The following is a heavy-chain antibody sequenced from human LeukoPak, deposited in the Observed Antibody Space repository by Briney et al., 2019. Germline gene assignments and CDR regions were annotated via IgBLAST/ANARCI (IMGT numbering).Heavy chain of an antibody. Sequence: ASVKVSCKASGYTFTSYDINWVRQATGQGLEWMGWMNPNSGGTNYAQKFQGRVTMTRDTSISTAYMELSRLRSDDTAVYYCARDLRDIVVVVAAYSCLDYWGQGTLVTVSS. CDR2: MNPNSGGT. CDR3: ARDLRDIVVVVAAYSCLDY. J-gene: IGHJ4*02. V-gene: IGHV1-2*02. CDR1: GYTFTSYD. D-gene: IGHD2-15*01.